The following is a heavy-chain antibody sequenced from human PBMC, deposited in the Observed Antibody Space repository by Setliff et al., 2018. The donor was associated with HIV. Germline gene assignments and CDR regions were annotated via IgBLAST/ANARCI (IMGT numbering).Heavy chain of an antibody. D-gene: IGHD5-18*01. CDR3: VKSKSDMDTAMVGH. V-gene: IGHV3-23*01. J-gene: IGHJ4*02. Sequence: GGSLRLSCAASGFTFNTYAISWVRQAPGKGLEWVSAITGTGERTYYAASVKGRFTVSRDNSKNTVYLQMNSLRAEDMALYYCVKSKSDMDTAMVGHWGQGTLVTVSS. CDR1: GFTFNTYA. CDR2: ITGTGERT.